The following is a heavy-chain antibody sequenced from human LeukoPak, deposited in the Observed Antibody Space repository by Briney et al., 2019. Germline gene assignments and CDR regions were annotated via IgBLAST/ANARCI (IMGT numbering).Heavy chain of an antibody. D-gene: IGHD3-10*01. CDR2: IYYSGST. J-gene: IGHJ4*02. V-gene: IGHV4-59*01. CDR1: GGSISSYY. Sequence: PSETLSLTCTVSGGSISSYYWSWIRQPPGKGLEWIGYIYYSGSTNYNPSLKSRVTISVDTSKNQFSLKLSSVTAADTAAYYCARAAPDYYGSGSYYNGYESPFFDYWGQGTLVTVSS. CDR3: ARAAPDYYGSGSYYNGYESPFFDY.